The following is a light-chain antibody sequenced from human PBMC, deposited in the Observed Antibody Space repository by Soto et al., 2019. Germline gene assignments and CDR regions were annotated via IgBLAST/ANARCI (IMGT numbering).Light chain of an antibody. CDR1: QGISSY. CDR3: QQYYSYPPP. V-gene: IGKV1-8*01. Sequence: AIRMTQSPSSLSASTGDRVTITCRASQGISSYLAWYQQKPGKAPKLLIYAASTLQSGVPSRFSGRGSGTDFTFTISCLQSEVFATYYCQQYYSYPPPLGQGTKGDIK. CDR2: AAS. J-gene: IGKJ1*01.